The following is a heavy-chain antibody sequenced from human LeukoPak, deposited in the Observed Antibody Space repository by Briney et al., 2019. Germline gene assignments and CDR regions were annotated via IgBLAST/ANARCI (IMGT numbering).Heavy chain of an antibody. CDR3: ARDFYYDSSGYYYVRNFDY. V-gene: IGHV3-21*01. Sequence: GSLRLSCAASGFTFSSYSMNWVRQAPGKGLEWVSSISSSSSYIYYADSVKGRFTISRDNAKNSLYLQMNSLRAEDTAVYYCARDFYYDSSGYYYVRNFDYWGQGTLVAVSS. J-gene: IGHJ4*02. D-gene: IGHD3-22*01. CDR1: GFTFSSYS. CDR2: ISSSSSYI.